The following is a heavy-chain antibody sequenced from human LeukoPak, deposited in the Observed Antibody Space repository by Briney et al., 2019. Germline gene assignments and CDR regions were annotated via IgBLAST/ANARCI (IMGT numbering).Heavy chain of an antibody. Sequence: PSETLSLTCTVSGGSVSSGSYYWSWIRQPPGKGLERIGYIYYSGSTNYNPSLKSRVTISVDTSKNQFSLKLSSVTAADTAVYYCASGGYYYDSSGYSFDYWGQGTLVTVSS. CDR3: ASGGYYYDSSGYSFDY. D-gene: IGHD3-22*01. CDR2: IYYSGST. CDR1: GGSVSSGSYY. V-gene: IGHV4-61*01. J-gene: IGHJ4*02.